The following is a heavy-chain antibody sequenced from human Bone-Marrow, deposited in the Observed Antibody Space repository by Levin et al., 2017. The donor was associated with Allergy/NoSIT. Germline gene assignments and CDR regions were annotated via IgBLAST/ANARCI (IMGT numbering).Heavy chain of an antibody. D-gene: IGHD6-25*01. CDR1: GFTFSGYW. J-gene: IGHJ4*02. CDR2: IKEDDSEV. V-gene: IGHV3-7*01. Sequence: GGSLRLSCAASGFTFSGYWMTWVRQVPGKGLEWVAIIKEDDSEVYYVDSAKGRFTISRDNANNAAYLHMTRLRAEDTAVYYCTRGAGFLIDYWGQGTLVTVSS. CDR3: TRGAGFLIDY.